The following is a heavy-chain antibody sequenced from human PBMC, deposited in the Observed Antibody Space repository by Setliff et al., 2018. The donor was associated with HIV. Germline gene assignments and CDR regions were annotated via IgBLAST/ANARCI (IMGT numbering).Heavy chain of an antibody. CDR1: GFRFSTYG. Sequence: PGGSLRLSCVASGFRFSTYGMHWVRQAPGKGLEWVTFIWYDGSDKYYLDSVKGRFTISRDNSKNTLYLQMNSLRAEDTAVYYCAKDPNNYYDSSGYYYEALYFDYWGQGTLVTVSS. J-gene: IGHJ4*02. D-gene: IGHD3-22*01. CDR2: IWYDGSDK. V-gene: IGHV3-30*02. CDR3: AKDPNNYYDSSGYYYEALYFDY.